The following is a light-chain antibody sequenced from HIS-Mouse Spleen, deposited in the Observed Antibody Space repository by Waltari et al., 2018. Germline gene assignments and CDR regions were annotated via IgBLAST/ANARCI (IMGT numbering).Light chain of an antibody. CDR3: QQYDNLPLN. J-gene: IGKJ4*01. CDR2: DAS. CDR1: QDISNY. V-gene: IGKV1-33*01. Sequence: DIQMTQSPSSLSASVGDRVTITCQASQDISNYLNWYQQKPGEAPKLLIYDASNLETGVPSRFSVSRSGTDFTFTISSLLPEDIATYYCQQYDNLPLNCRGRTKVEIK.